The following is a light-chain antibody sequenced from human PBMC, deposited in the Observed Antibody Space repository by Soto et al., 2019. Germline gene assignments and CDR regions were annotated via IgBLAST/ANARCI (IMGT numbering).Light chain of an antibody. J-gene: IGLJ3*02. Sequence: QTVVTQPPSASGTPGQRVTISCSGSSSNIGTNTINWYQHLPGTAPKLLIYSNNQRPSGVPDRFSGSKSGTSASLAISGLQSKDEAHYYCAGWDDSLNGWVFGGGTQLTVL. CDR2: SNN. CDR3: AGWDDSLNGWV. V-gene: IGLV1-44*01. CDR1: SSNIGTNT.